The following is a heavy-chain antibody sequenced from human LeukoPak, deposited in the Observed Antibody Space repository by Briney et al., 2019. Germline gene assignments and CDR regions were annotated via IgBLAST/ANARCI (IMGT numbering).Heavy chain of an antibody. Sequence: SETLSLTCTVSGASISSGAYYRSWLRQHPGKXXXXXXXXXYSGSTYYNPSLKSRVTISLDTSKNQFSLKLSSVTAADTAMYYCARDAEVRYTYGPHWYFDLWGRGTPVTVSS. CDR2: XXYSGST. V-gene: IGHV4-31*03. D-gene: IGHD5-18*01. CDR1: GASISSGAYY. J-gene: IGHJ2*01. CDR3: ARDAEVRYTYGPHWYFDL.